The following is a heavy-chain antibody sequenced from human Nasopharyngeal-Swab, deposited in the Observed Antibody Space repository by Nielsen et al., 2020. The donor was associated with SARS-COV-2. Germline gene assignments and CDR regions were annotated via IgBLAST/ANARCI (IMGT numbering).Heavy chain of an antibody. CDR3: ARDFGYCGGDCYPSYYFDY. CDR1: GYTFTSYA. CDR2: INAGNGNT. V-gene: IGHV1-3*01. Sequence: APVKVSCKASGYTFTSYAMHWVRQAPGQRLEWMGWINAGNGNTKYSQKFQGRVTITRDTSASTAYMELSSLRSEDTAVYYCARDFGYCGGDCYPSYYFDYWGQGTLVTVSS. D-gene: IGHD2-21*02. J-gene: IGHJ4*02.